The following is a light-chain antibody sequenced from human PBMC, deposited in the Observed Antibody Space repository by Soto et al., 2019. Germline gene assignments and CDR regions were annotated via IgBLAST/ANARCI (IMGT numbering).Light chain of an antibody. V-gene: IGLV2-23*02. Sequence: ALTQPAPPSGAPGQALTISCTRKSCDVWNYNLVSWYQQHPGKAPKLMIYDVSKRPSGVSNRFSGSKSGNTASLTISGLQADDEADYYCCSYAGDSYVFGTGTKVTVL. CDR3: CSYAGDSYV. CDR1: SCDVWNYNL. J-gene: IGLJ1*01. CDR2: DVS.